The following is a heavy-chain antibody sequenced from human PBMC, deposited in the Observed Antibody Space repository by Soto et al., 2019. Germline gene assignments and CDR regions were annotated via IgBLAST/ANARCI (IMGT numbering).Heavy chain of an antibody. Sequence: GGSLRLSCAASGFTFSSYSMNWVRQAPWKGLEWVSYISSSSSTIYYADSVKGRFTISRDNAKNSLYLQMNSLRAEDTAVYYCARHPERIAEIGWFDPWGQGTLVTV. J-gene: IGHJ5*02. V-gene: IGHV3-48*01. CDR1: GFTFSSYS. CDR3: ARHPERIAEIGWFDP. CDR2: ISSSSSTI. D-gene: IGHD6-13*01.